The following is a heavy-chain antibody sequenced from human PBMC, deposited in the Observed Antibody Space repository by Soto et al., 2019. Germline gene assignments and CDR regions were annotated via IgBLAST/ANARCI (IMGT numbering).Heavy chain of an antibody. CDR3: ARGSRLILAG. CDR2: IYYSGSI. D-gene: IGHD3-16*01. CDR1: GGSVSTYY. Sequence: SETLSLTCTVSGGSVSTYYWSWVRQPPGKGLEWIGYIYYSGSINYQPSLKSRVTISVDTSKNQFSLKLSSVTAADTAVYYCARGSRLILAGWGQGTLVTVSS. J-gene: IGHJ4*02. V-gene: IGHV4-59*02.